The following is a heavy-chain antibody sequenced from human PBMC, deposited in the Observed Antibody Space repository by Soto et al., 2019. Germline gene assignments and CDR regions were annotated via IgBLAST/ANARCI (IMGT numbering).Heavy chain of an antibody. Sequence: PSETLSLTCTVSGGSISSYYWSWIRQPPGKGLEWIGYIHYSGSTNYNPSLKSRVTISVDTSKNQFSLKLSSVTAADTAVYYCARGPYYYGSGPPLDPWGQGTMVTVSS. V-gene: IGHV4-59*08. CDR3: ARGPYYYGSGPPLDP. CDR2: IHYSGST. J-gene: IGHJ5*02. D-gene: IGHD3-10*01. CDR1: GGSISSYY.